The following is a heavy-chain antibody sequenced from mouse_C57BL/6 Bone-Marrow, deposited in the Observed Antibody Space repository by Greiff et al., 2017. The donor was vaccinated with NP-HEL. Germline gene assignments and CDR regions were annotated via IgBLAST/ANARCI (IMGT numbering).Heavy chain of an antibody. CDR1: GFSLTSYG. D-gene: IGHD1-1*01. V-gene: IGHV2-2*01. J-gene: IGHJ1*03. CDR3: ARSEDYYGSYFDV. CDR2: IWSGGST. Sequence: QVHVKQSGPGLVQPSQSLSITCTVSGFSLTSYGVHWVRQSPGKGLEWLGVIWSGGSTDYNAAFISRLSISKDNSKSQVFFKMNSLQADDTAIYYCARSEDYYGSYFDVWGTGTTVTVSS.